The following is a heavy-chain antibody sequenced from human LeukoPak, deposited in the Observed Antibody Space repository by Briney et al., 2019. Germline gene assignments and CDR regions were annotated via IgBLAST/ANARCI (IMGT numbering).Heavy chain of an antibody. CDR1: GGSISSSSYY. J-gene: IGHJ4*02. CDR2: INHSGST. CDR3: ARTDSGSYPFDY. D-gene: IGHD1-26*01. V-gene: IGHV4-39*07. Sequence: SETLSLTCTVSGGSISSSSYYWGWIRHPPGKGLEWIGEINHSGSTNYNPSLKSRVTISVDTSKNQFSLKLSSVTAADTAVYYCARTDSGSYPFDYWGQGTLVTVSS.